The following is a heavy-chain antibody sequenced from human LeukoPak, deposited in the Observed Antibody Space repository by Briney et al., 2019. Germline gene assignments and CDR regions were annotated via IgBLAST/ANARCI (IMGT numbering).Heavy chain of an antibody. CDR1: GDSISTYY. V-gene: IGHV4-59*01. CDR2: IYSSGNT. Sequence: KPSETLSLTCSFSGDSISTYYWSWIRQSPGKGLEWIGHIYSSGNTDYNSSLKSRVTISVDTSKSQFSLRLSSVTATDTAVYYCARLRWQLVGPYFDYWARESWSPSPQ. J-gene: IGHJ4*02. D-gene: IGHD1-26*01. CDR3: ARLRWQLVGPYFDY.